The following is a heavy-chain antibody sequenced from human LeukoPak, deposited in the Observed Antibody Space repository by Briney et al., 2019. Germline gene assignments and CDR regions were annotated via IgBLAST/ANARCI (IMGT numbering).Heavy chain of an antibody. D-gene: IGHD3-9*01. CDR2: ISSNGGST. Sequence: GGSLRLSCAASGFTFSSYAMHWVRQAPGKGLEHVSAISSNGGSTYYADSVKGRFTISRDNSKNTLYLQMGSLRAEDMAVYYCARGGYDILTGFAYWGQGTLVTVSS. CDR1: GFTFSSYA. V-gene: IGHV3-64*02. J-gene: IGHJ4*02. CDR3: ARGGYDILTGFAY.